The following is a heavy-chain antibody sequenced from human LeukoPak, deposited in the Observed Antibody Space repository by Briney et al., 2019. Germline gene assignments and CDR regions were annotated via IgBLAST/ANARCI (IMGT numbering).Heavy chain of an antibody. Sequence: PGGSLRLSCAASGFIFTTYALSWVRQAPGGGLQLVSAISSSGSDTYYTDSVKGRFTISRDNFKKTLYLQLSSLRAEDAAVYYCAKTTVSNGWYYFDYWGQGTLVTVSS. CDR2: ISSSGSDT. CDR1: GFIFTTYA. J-gene: IGHJ4*02. D-gene: IGHD6-19*01. V-gene: IGHV3-23*01. CDR3: AKTTVSNGWYYFDY.